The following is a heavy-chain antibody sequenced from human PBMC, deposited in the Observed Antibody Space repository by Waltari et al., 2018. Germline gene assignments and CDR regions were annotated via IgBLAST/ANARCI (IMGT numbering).Heavy chain of an antibody. Sequence: QVQLQESGPGLVKPSETLSLTCAVSGYSISSGYYWGWIRQPPGKGLEWIGSIYHSGSTYYNQSLKRRVTISVDTSKNQFSLKLSSVTAADTAVYYCARWVAAAGRGNWFDPWGQGTLVTVSS. J-gene: IGHJ5*02. CDR3: ARWVAAAGRGNWFDP. D-gene: IGHD6-13*01. V-gene: IGHV4-38-2*01. CDR2: IYHSGST. CDR1: GYSISSGYY.